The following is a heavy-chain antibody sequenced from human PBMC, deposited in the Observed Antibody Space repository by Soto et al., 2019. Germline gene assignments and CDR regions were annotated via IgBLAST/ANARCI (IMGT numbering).Heavy chain of an antibody. CDR3: ASPVDGDYGAFDI. J-gene: IGHJ3*02. D-gene: IGHD4-17*01. Sequence: SETLSLTCTVCGGSISSGDYYWSWIRQPPGKGLEWIGYIYYSGSTYYNPSLKSRVTISVDTSKNQFSLKLSSVTAADTAVYYCASPVDGDYGAFDIWGQGTMVTVS. CDR2: IYYSGST. V-gene: IGHV4-30-4*01. CDR1: GGSISSGDYY.